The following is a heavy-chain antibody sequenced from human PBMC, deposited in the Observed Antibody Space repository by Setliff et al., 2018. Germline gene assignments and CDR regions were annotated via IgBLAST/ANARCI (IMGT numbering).Heavy chain of an antibody. D-gene: IGHD3-3*01. J-gene: IGHJ4*02. CDR2: IKQDGSDK. V-gene: IGHV3-7*03. CDR1: GFTFSSYW. CDR3: VRARTTNYDFWSGTNCMWVVDYFDY. Sequence: GGSLRLSCAASGFTFSSYWMSWVRQAPGKGLEWVANIKQDGSDKYYVDSVKGRFTISRDNAKNSLSLQMNSLRAEDTAVYYCVRARTTNYDFWSGTNCMWVVDYFDYWGRGTLVTVSS.